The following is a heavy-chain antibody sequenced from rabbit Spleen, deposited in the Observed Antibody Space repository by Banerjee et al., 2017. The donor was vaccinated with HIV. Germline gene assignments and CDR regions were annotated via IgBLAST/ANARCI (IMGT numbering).Heavy chain of an antibody. CDR3: ARDLVGVIGWNFNL. J-gene: IGHJ4*01. V-gene: IGHV1S45*01. CDR2: INTATGKP. CDR1: GFSFSDRDV. Sequence: QEQLEESGGGLVKPEGSLTLTCKASGFSFSDRDVMCWVRQAPGKGLEWIACINTATGKPVYASWAKGRFTISRTSSTPVALQMTSLTAADTATYLCARDLVGVIGWNFNLWGPGTLVTVS. D-gene: IGHD1-1*01.